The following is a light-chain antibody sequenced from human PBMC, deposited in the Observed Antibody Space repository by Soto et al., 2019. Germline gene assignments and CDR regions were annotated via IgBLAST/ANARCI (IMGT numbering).Light chain of an antibody. CDR3: QQYGSSPET. CDR2: DAS. CDR1: QSVDRY. V-gene: IGKV3-20*01. Sequence: EIMLTQSPASLSFSPGERATLSCRASQSVDRYLAWYQQKPGQASRLLIYDASNRATGIPARFSGSGSGTDFTLTISRLEPEDFAVYYCQQYGSSPETFGQGTKVDIK. J-gene: IGKJ1*01.